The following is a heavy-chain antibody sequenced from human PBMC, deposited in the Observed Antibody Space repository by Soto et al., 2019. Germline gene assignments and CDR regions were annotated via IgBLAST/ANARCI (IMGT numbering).Heavy chain of an antibody. V-gene: IGHV1-18*01. Sequence: ASVKVSYKASHCSFIYYGISWVRQGPGKGLEWMGLISAYSGNTNYAQRLQGRVTMTTDTSTTTAYMEPRSLRSDDTAVYYCAILHTGEDIPLIFYMDVWGKGTTVTVSS. J-gene: IGHJ6*03. CDR3: AILHTGEDIPLIFYMDV. D-gene: IGHD2-8*02. CDR2: ISAYSGNT. CDR1: HCSFIYYG.